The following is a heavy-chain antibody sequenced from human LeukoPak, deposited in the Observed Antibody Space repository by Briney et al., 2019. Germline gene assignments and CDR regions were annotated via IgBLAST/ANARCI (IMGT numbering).Heavy chain of an antibody. CDR3: ASGYYYDSSGYYPGY. D-gene: IGHD3-22*01. Sequence: GASVKVSCKASGGTFSSYAISWVRQAPGQGLEWMGGIIPIFGIANYAQKFQGRVTITADESTSTAYMELSSLRSEDTAVYYCASGYYYDSSGYYPGYWGQGTLVTVSS. J-gene: IGHJ4*02. V-gene: IGHV1-69*13. CDR2: IIPIFGIA. CDR1: GGTFSSYA.